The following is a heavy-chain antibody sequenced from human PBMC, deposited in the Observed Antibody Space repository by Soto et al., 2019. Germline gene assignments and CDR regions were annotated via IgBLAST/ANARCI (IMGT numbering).Heavy chain of an antibody. CDR3: ARDYRHNWFDP. CDR1: GFTFSSXX. V-gene: IGHV3-21*01. Sequence: GGSLRLSCAASGFTFSSXXMXXXXQAPGKGLEWVSSIGSSSSYIYYADSVKGRFTISRDNAKNSLYLQMNSLRAEDTAVYYCARDYRHNWFDPWGQGTLVTVSS. CDR2: IGSSSSYI. J-gene: IGHJ5*02. D-gene: IGHD4-4*01.